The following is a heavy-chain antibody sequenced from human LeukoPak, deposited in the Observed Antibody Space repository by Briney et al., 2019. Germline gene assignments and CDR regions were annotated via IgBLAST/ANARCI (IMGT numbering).Heavy chain of an antibody. Sequence: ASVKVSCKASGYTFTSYDINWVRQATGQGLEWMGWMNPNSGNTGYAQKFQGRVTMTRDTSISTAYMELSSLRPEDTAVYYCASPSAHIYDSSGYYNAWGQGTLVTVSS. CDR2: MNPNSGNT. CDR1: GYTFTSYD. V-gene: IGHV1-8*01. CDR3: ASPSAHIYDSSGYYNA. D-gene: IGHD3-22*01. J-gene: IGHJ5*02.